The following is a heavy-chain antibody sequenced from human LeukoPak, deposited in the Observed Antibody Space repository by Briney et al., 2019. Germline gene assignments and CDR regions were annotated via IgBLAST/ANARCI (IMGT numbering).Heavy chain of an antibody. CDR3: ARDQSGYYASNWFDP. V-gene: IGHV4-59*12. D-gene: IGHD3-3*01. J-gene: IGHJ5*02. CDR2: IYYSGST. CDR1: GGSIRSYY. Sequence: SETLSLTCNVSGGSIRSYYWNWIRQPPGKGLEWIGYIYYSGSTYYNPSLKSRVTISVDTSKNQFSLKLSSVTAADTAVYYCARDQSGYYASNWFDPWGQGTLVIVS.